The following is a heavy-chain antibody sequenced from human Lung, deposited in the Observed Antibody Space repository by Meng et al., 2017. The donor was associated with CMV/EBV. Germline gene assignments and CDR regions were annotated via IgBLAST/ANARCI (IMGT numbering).Heavy chain of an antibody. J-gene: IGHJ4*01. V-gene: IGHV1-2*06. D-gene: IGHD6-19*01. CDR2: VNPISDDT. CDR3: AKSSDNGWSS. Sequence: VQLVQSGAAVKRPGASAKIACQASGYSFSGFYLNWARQAPGHGLEWLGRVNPISDDTHLAQKFEGRITVTRGATINTAFMELTRLRPDDTAVYYCAKSSDNGWSSWGPGTLVTVSS. CDR1: GYSFSGFY.